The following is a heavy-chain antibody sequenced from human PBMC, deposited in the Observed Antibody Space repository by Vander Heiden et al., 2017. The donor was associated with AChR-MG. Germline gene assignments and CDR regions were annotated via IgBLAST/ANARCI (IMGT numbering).Heavy chain of an antibody. CDR2: ISSSSSYI. J-gene: IGHJ6*02. CDR1: GFTFSSYS. CDR3: ARWAVVPAAIFATDYYYYGMDV. D-gene: IGHD2-2*02. V-gene: IGHV3-21*01. Sequence: EVQLVESGGGLVKPGGSLRLSCAASGFTFSSYSMNWVRQAPGKGLEWVSSISSSSSYIYYADSVKGRFTIARYNAKNSLYLQMNSLRAEDTAVYYCARWAVVPAAIFATDYYYYGMDVWDQGTTVTVSS.